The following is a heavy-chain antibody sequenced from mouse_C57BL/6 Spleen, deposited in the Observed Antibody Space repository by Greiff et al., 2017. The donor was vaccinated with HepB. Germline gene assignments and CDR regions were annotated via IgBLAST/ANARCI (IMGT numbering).Heavy chain of an antibody. CDR3: ARRGYGSIRRYFDV. Sequence: EVQRVESGGDLVKPGGSLKLSCAASGFTFSSYGMSWVRQTPDKRLEWVATISSGGSYTYYPDSVKGRFTISRDNAKNTLDLQMSSLKSEDTAMYYCARRGYGSIRRYFDVWGTGTTVTVSS. CDR2: ISSGGSYT. D-gene: IGHD1-1*01. CDR1: GFTFSSYG. V-gene: IGHV5-6*01. J-gene: IGHJ1*03.